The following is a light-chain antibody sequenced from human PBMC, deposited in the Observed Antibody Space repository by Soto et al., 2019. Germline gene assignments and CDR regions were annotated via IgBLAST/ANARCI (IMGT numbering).Light chain of an antibody. Sequence: IALTQSPGTLSLSPGERATLSCRASQRVSSNYVAWYQHKPGQAPRLLLHGASIRATGIPDRFSGSGSGTDFTLTISRLGPEDFAVYYCHQYGTLPYAFGQGTKLQIK. V-gene: IGKV3-20*01. CDR1: QRVSSNY. J-gene: IGKJ2*01. CDR3: HQYGTLPYA. CDR2: GAS.